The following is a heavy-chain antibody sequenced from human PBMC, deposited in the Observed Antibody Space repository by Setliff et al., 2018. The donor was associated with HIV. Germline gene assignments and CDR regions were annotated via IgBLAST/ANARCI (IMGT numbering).Heavy chain of an antibody. CDR1: GGSFSGYY. CDR3: ARVPTSSWYVTTQRTKEYFYH. D-gene: IGHD6-13*01. CDR2: IYYSGTT. V-gene: IGHV4-34*01. Sequence: SETLSLTCAVYGGSFSGYYWSWIRLPPGKGLEWIGEIYYSGTTSYNPSLKSRVTISVDTSKNQFSLKLSSVTAADTAIYYCARVPTSSWYVTTQRTKEYFYHWGQGTLVTVSS. J-gene: IGHJ1*01.